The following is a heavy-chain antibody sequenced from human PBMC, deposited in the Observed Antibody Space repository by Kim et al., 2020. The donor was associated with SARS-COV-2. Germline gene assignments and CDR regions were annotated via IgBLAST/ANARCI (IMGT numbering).Heavy chain of an antibody. Sequence: ANALKGRFTITRNNAKNTLYLQMNSLRAEDTAVYYCARVRTTVVQYYFDYWGQGTLVTVSS. J-gene: IGHJ4*02. D-gene: IGHD4-17*01. CDR3: ARVRTTVVQYYFDY. V-gene: IGHV3-74*01.